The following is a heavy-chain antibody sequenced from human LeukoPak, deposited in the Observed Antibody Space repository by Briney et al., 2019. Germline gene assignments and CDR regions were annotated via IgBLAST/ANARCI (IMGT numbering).Heavy chain of an antibody. D-gene: IGHD2-15*01. V-gene: IGHV4-59*08. CDR3: ASQPTLGYCSGGSCYSGWFDP. J-gene: IGHJ5*02. Sequence: ASETLSLTCTVSGGSVSSSYWSWIRQPPGRGLEWIGYIYYSGSTNYNPSLKSRVTISVDTSKSQFSLKLSSVTAADTAVYYCASQPTLGYCSGGSCYSGWFDPWGQGTLDTVSS. CDR2: IYYSGST. CDR1: GGSVSSSY.